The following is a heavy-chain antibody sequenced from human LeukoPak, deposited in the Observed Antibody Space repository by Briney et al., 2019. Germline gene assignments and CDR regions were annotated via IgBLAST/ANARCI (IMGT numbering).Heavy chain of an antibody. CDR2: VHPSDSEA. V-gene: IGHV5-51*01. Sequence: GESLKISCKGSGYSFTTYWIAWVRQMPGKGLEWMGIVHPSDSEAKYSPSFQGQVTISADKSITTAYLHWSSLKASDSAMYYCARHGAYKNIGDFWGQGTLVTVSS. CDR3: ARHGAYKNIGDF. D-gene: IGHD5-24*01. CDR1: GYSFTTYW. J-gene: IGHJ4*02.